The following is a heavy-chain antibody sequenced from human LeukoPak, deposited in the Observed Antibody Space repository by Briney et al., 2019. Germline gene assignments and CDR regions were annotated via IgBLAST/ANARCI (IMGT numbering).Heavy chain of an antibody. D-gene: IGHD3-9*01. CDR2: LNPNSGAT. J-gene: IGHJ4*02. Sequence: GASVKVSCKASGYTFTAYYIHWVRQAPGQGLQWMAWLNPNSGATDYAQKFRGRVTVTRDTSINTAYMELSSLRSDDAAVYYCATSVTGYYPVDYWGQGTLVTVSS. V-gene: IGHV1-2*02. CDR1: GYTFTAYY. CDR3: ATSVTGYYPVDY.